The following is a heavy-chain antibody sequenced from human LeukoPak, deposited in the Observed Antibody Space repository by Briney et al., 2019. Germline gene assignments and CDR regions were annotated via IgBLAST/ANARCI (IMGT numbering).Heavy chain of an antibody. V-gene: IGHV4-59*05. J-gene: IGHJ3*02. CDR1: GGSISRSY. CDR2: IYYSGST. Sequence: PSETLSLTCTVSGGSISRSYWTWIRQPPGKGLEWIGSIYYSGSTYYNPSLKSRVTISVDTSKNQFSLKLSSVTAADTAVYYCARQLGYCSSTSCYGWVGPGLMDAFDIWGQGTMVTVSS. CDR3: ARQLGYCSSTSCYGWVGPGLMDAFDI. D-gene: IGHD2-2*01.